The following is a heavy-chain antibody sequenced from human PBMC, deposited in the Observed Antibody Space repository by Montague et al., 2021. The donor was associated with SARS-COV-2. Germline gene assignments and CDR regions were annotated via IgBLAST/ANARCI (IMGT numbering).Heavy chain of an antibody. CDR2: IYYRGST. Sequence: SETLSLTCTVSGGSISSSSYYWAWIRQPPGKGLEWIGSIYYRGSTYYNPSLKSRVFISVDTSKNQLSLTLTSVTAADTAVYYCATQEDPSGWIPGPFDFWGQRTLLSVSS. V-gene: IGHV4-39*01. CDR1: GGSISSSSYY. CDR3: ATQEDPSGWIPGPFDF. D-gene: IGHD6-19*01. J-gene: IGHJ4*02.